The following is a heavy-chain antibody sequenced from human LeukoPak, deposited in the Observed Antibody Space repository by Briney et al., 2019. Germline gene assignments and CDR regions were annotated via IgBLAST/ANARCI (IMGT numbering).Heavy chain of an antibody. CDR1: GYTFTGYY. CDR3: ARASPYSGGYYPLLDY. CDR2: MNPNSGNT. D-gene: IGHD1-26*01. J-gene: IGHJ4*02. V-gene: IGHV1-8*02. Sequence: GASVKVSCKASGYTFTGYYMHWVRQAPGQGLEWMGWMNPNSGNTGYAQKFQGRVTMTRNTSISTAYMELSSLRSEDTAVYYCARASPYSGGYYPLLDYWGQGTLVTVSS.